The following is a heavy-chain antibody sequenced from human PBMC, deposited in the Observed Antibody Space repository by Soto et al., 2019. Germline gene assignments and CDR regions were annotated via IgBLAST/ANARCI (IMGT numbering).Heavy chain of an antibody. CDR1: GFTFDDYA. V-gene: IGHV3-9*01. Sequence: ESGGGLVQPGRSLRLSCAASGFTFDDYAMHWVRQAPGKGLEWVSGISWNSGRIGYADSVKGRFTISRDSAKNSLYLQMNSLRAEDPAFYYCAKDISFGDFWAPYFDYWGQGTLVTVSS. J-gene: IGHJ4*02. D-gene: IGHD4-17*01. CDR2: ISWNSGRI. CDR3: AKDISFGDFWAPYFDY.